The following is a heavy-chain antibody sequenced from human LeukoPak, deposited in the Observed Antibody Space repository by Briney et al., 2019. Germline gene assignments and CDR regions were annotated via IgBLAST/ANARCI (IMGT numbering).Heavy chain of an antibody. V-gene: IGHV4-28*01. CDR1: GYSISSSNW. CDR2: IYYSGST. Sequence: PSETLSLTCAVSGYSISSSNWWGWIRQPPGKGLEGIGYIYYSGSTYYNPSPKSRVTISVDTSKNQFSLKLSSVTAADTAVYYCARQLCSSTSCYLDYFDYWGQGTLVTVSS. CDR3: ARQLCSSTSCYLDYFDY. J-gene: IGHJ4*02. D-gene: IGHD2-2*01.